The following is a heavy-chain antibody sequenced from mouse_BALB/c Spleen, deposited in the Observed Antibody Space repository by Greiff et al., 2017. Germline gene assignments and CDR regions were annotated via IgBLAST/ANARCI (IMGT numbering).Heavy chain of an antibody. V-gene: IGHV1S56*01. CDR1: GYTFTSYD. Sequence: VQLQQSGPELVKPGALVKISCKASGYTFTSYDINWVQQRPGQGLEWIGRIYPGDGSTKYNEKFKGKATLTADKSSSTDYMQRSSLTSETSAVYFCARYSNYAMGDWGEGASVTVAS. J-gene: IGHJ4*01. D-gene: IGHD2-5*01. CDR2: IYPGDGST. CDR3: ARYSNYAMGD.